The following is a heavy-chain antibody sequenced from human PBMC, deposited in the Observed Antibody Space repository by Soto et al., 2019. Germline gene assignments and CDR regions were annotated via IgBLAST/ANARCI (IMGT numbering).Heavy chain of an antibody. Sequence: QVQLVESGGGVVQPGRSPRLSCAASGFTFSSYGMHWVRQAPGKGLEWVAVIWYDGSNKYYADSVKGRFTISRDNSKNTLYLQMNSLRAEDTAVYYCARDLSSGYYRFVDYWGQGTLVTVSS. V-gene: IGHV3-33*01. CDR1: GFTFSSYG. CDR2: IWYDGSNK. D-gene: IGHD3-22*01. CDR3: ARDLSSGYYRFVDY. J-gene: IGHJ4*02.